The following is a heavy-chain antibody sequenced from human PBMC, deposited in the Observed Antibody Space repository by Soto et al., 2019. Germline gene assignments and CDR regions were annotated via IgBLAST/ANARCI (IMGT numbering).Heavy chain of an antibody. CDR3: ASAYMGPLLKYYYYGMDV. V-gene: IGHV1-69*13. CDR2: IIPIFGTA. J-gene: IGHJ6*02. CDR1: GGTFSSYA. D-gene: IGHD3-16*01. Sequence: SVEVSCRASGGTFSSYAISWVRQAPGQGLEWMGGIIPIFGTANYAQKFQGRVTVTADESTSTAYMELSSLRSEDTAVYYCASAYMGPLLKYYYYGMDVWGQGTTVTVSS.